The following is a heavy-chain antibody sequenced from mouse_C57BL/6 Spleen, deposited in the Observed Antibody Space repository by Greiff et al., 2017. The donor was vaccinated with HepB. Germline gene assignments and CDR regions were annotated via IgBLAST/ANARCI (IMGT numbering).Heavy chain of an antibody. V-gene: IGHV1-50*01. D-gene: IGHD3-2*02. J-gene: IGHJ2*01. CDR2: IDPSDSYT. Sequence: QVQLQQPGAELVKPGASVKLSCKASGYTFTSYWMQWVKQRPGQGLEWIGEIDPSDSYTNYNQKFKGKATLTVDTSSSTAYMQLSSLTSEDSAVYYCARRTAQATDYWGQGTTLTVSS. CDR1: GYTFTSYW. CDR3: ARRTAQATDY.